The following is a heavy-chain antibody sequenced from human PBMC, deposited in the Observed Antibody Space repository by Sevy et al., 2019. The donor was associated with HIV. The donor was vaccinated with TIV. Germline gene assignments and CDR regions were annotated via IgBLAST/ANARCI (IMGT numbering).Heavy chain of an antibody. D-gene: IGHD6-19*01. V-gene: IGHV3-23*01. CDR3: AKDRAPGIAVAGEMDY. Sequence: GGSLRLSCAASGFTFSSYAMSWVRQAPGKGLEWVSAISGSGGSTYYADSVKGRFTISRDNSKNTLYLQMNSLRAEDTDVYYCAKDRAPGIAVAGEMDYWGQGTLVTVSS. J-gene: IGHJ4*02. CDR2: ISGSGGST. CDR1: GFTFSSYA.